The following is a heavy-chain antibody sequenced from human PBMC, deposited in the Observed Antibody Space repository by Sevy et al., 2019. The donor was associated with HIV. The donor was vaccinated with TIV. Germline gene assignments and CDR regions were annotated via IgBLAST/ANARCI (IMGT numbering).Heavy chain of an antibody. Sequence: GGSLRLSCAASGFTFDDYAMHWVRQAPGKGLEWVSLISWDGGSTYYADSVKGRFTISRDNSKNSLYLQMNSLRAEDTALYYCAKGLGATHCSSTSCSISFDYWGQGTLVTVSS. CDR2: ISWDGGST. V-gene: IGHV3-43D*04. CDR3: AKGLGATHCSSTSCSISFDY. CDR1: GFTFDDYA. D-gene: IGHD2-2*01. J-gene: IGHJ4*02.